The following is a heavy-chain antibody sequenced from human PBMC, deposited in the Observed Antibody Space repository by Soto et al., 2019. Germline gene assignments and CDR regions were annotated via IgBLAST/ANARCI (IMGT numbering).Heavy chain of an antibody. D-gene: IGHD3-10*01. Sequence: SVKVSCKASGGTFSSYAISWVRQAPGQGLEWMGGIIPIFGTANYAQKFQGRVTITADESTSTAYMELSSLRSEDTAVYYCARDPTWRFGELLGAFDISGKGTMVT. J-gene: IGHJ3*02. V-gene: IGHV1-69*13. CDR3: ARDPTWRFGELLGAFDI. CDR1: GGTFSSYA. CDR2: IIPIFGTA.